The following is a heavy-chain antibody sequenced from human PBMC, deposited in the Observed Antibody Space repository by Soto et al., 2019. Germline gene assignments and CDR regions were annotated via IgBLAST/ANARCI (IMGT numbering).Heavy chain of an antibody. J-gene: IGHJ6*04. CDR1: DFTFSGRS. V-gene: IGHV3-74*01. CDR3: ARGWFGRNV. CDR2: IDKVGTDS. D-gene: IGHD3-10*01. Sequence: EVQLVESGAGLVQHGGSLRLSCAASDFTFSGRSVHWVRQAPGKGLVWVSGIDKVGTDSTYADSVKGRCTSSRDNAKNPVYLQMNSRRVEDTAVYHGARGWFGRNVGGKGTTISVSS.